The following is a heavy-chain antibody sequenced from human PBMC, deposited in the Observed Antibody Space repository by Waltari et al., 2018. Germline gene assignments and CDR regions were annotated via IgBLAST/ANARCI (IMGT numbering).Heavy chain of an antibody. J-gene: IGHJ4*02. D-gene: IGHD1-20*01. CDR3: ASSPITGTTTLDY. CDR1: GGTFSSYT. CDR2: SIPSLGIA. Sequence: QVQLVQSGAEVKKPGSSVKVSCKASGGTFSSYTISWVRQAPGQGLEWMGRSIPSLGIANYAQKFQGRVTITADKSTSTAYMELSSLRSEDTAVYYCASSPITGTTTLDYWGQGTLVTVSS. V-gene: IGHV1-69*02.